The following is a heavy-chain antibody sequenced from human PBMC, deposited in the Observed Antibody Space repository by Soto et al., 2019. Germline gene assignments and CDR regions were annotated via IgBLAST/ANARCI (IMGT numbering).Heavy chain of an antibody. CDR2: IYPGDSDT. V-gene: IGHV5-51*01. D-gene: IGHD5-12*01. CDR1: GYSFTSYW. J-gene: IGHJ6*03. Sequence: GESLKISCKGSGYSFTSYWIGWVRQMPGKGLEWMGIIYPGDSDTRYSPSFQGQVTISADKSISTAYLQWSSLKASDTAMYYCARQEHSGYDYGVDYYYYYYMDVWGKGTTVTVSS. CDR3: ARQEHSGYDYGVDYYYYYYMDV.